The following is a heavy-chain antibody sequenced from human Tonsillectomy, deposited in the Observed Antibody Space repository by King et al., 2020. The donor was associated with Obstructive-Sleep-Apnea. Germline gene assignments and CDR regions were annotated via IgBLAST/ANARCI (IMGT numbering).Heavy chain of an antibody. Sequence: VQLVESGGGLVKPGGSLRLSCAASGFTFSIYSMNWVRQAPGKGLEWVSSISSSSSYIYYADSGKGRFTFSRDNAKNSLYLQMNSLRAEDTVVYYCARDFQALRWESQGCYGMDVWGQGTTVTVSS. D-gene: IGHD4-23*01. V-gene: IGHV3-21*01. CDR3: ARDFQALRWESQGCYGMDV. CDR1: GFTFSIYS. J-gene: IGHJ6*02. CDR2: ISSSSSYI.